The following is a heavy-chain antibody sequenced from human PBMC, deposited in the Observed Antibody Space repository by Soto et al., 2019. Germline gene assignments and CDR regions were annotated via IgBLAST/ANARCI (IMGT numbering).Heavy chain of an antibody. Sequence: SETLSLTCTVSGGSISSGDYYWSWIRQPPGKGLEWIGYIYYSGSTYYNPSLKSRVTISVDTSKNQFSLKLSSVTAADTAVYYCASLTTVTPYYFDYWGQGTLVTVS. V-gene: IGHV4-30-4*01. CDR2: IYYSGST. J-gene: IGHJ4*02. CDR1: GGSISSGDYY. D-gene: IGHD4-17*01. CDR3: ASLTTVTPYYFDY.